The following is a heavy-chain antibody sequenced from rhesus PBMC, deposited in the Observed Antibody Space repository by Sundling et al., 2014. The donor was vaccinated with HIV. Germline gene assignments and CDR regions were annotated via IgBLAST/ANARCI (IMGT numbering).Heavy chain of an antibody. CDR1: GFTFSNYG. V-gene: IGHV3S42*01. Sequence: EVQLVETGGGLVQPGGSLKLSCAASGFTFSNYGMSWVRQAPGKGLEWVSAINSGGGSTYYADSVKGRFTISRDNSKNMLSLQMNSLRAEDTAVYYCAKAEVQLQFPYFDYWGQGVLVTVSS. D-gene: IGHD5-12*01. J-gene: IGHJ4*01. CDR3: AKAEVQLQFPYFDY. CDR2: INSGGGST.